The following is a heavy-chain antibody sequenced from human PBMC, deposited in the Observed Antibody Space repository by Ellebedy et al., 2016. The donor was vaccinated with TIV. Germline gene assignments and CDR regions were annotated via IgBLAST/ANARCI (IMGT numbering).Heavy chain of an antibody. J-gene: IGHJ6*02. Sequence: ASVKVSXXASGYTFTSYGISWVRQAPGQGLEWMGWISAYNGNTNYAQKLQGRVTMTTDTSTSTAYMELRSLRSDDTAVYYCARDSSRDGYSSGMDVWGQGTTVTVSS. CDR2: ISAYNGNT. CDR3: ARDSSRDGYSSGMDV. CDR1: GYTFTSYG. D-gene: IGHD5-24*01. V-gene: IGHV1-18*01.